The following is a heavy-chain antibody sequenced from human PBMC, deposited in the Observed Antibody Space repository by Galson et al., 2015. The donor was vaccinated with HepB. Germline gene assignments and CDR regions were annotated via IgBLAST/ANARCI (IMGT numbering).Heavy chain of an antibody. D-gene: IGHD7-27*01. Sequence: SLRLSSAGSGFTFRSHNMNCVRQAPGKGLEWVASIDSSSSYTYYADSLKGRFTISRDNAKNSLYLQMNSLRPEDTAVYYCVRDPPLGTPFDHWGQGTLVTVSS. V-gene: IGHV3-21*01. J-gene: IGHJ4*02. CDR2: IDSSSSYT. CDR1: GFTFRSHN. CDR3: VRDPPLGTPFDH.